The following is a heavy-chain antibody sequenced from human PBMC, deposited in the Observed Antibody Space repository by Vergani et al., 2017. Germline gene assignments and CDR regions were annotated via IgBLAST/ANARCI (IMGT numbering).Heavy chain of an antibody. D-gene: IGHD3-10*01. J-gene: IGHJ4*02. CDR2: ISWNSGSI. V-gene: IGHV3-9*01. CDR1: GYSFTSYW. CDR3: AKDSGGLWFGEYYFDY. Sequence: EVQLVQSGAEVKKPGESLKISCKGSGYSFTSYWIGWVRQMPGKGLEWVSGISWNSGSIGYADSVKGRFTISRDNAKNSLYLQMNSLRAEDTALYYCAKDSGGLWFGEYYFDYWGQGTLVTVSS.